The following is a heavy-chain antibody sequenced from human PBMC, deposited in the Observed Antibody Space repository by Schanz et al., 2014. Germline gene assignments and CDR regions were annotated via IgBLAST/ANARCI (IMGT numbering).Heavy chain of an antibody. J-gene: IGHJ6*02. Sequence: EVQLLESGGGLVQPGGSLRLSCATSGFTFSTYAMSWVRQAPGKGLEWVSGISWNSGSIGYADSVKGRFTISRDNAKNSLYLQMNSLRVEDTAVYYCARYGFRKFGVVYGLAVWGQGTTVTVS. CDR1: GFTFSTYA. CDR3: ARYGFRKFGVVYGLAV. CDR2: ISWNSGSI. V-gene: IGHV3-9*01. D-gene: IGHD3-3*01.